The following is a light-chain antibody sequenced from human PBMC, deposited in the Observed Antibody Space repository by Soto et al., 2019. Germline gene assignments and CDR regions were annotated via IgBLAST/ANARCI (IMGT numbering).Light chain of an antibody. CDR2: QAS. CDR1: QSISSW. J-gene: IGKJ1*01. CDR3: QQYNSYPWT. Sequence: EIQMTQSPSTLSASVGDSVSITCRASQSISSWLAWYQQKPGKAPKLLIYQASTLESGVPSNFSGSGSGTEFTLTISSLQPEDVATYYCQQYNSYPWTLGQGTKVDIK. V-gene: IGKV1-5*03.